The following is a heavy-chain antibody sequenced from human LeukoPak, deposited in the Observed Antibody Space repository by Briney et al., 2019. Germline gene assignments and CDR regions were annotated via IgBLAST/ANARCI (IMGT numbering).Heavy chain of an antibody. CDR2: ISGSGGST. D-gene: IGHD3-10*01. J-gene: IGHJ4*02. CDR3: AKTQTYYYGSGTPYYFDY. Sequence: TGGSLRLSCAASGFTFSSYAMSWVRQAPGKGLEWVSAISGSGGSTYYADSVKGRFTISRDNSKNTLYLQMNSLRAEDTAVYYCAKTQTYYYGSGTPYYFDYWGQGTLVTVSS. CDR1: GFTFSSYA. V-gene: IGHV3-23*01.